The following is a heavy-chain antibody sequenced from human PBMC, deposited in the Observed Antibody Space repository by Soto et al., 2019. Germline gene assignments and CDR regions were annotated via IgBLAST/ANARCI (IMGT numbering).Heavy chain of an antibody. CDR3: AREPSLWFGELSSGDYYYYGMDV. CDR2: IDPSDSYT. Sequence: PGESLKISCKGSGYSFTSYWISWVRQMPGKGLEWMGRIDPSDSYTNYSPSFQGHVTISADKSISTAYLQWSSLKASDTAMYYCAREPSLWFGELSSGDYYYYGMDVWGQGTTVTVSS. J-gene: IGHJ6*02. V-gene: IGHV5-10-1*01. D-gene: IGHD3-10*01. CDR1: GYSFTSYW.